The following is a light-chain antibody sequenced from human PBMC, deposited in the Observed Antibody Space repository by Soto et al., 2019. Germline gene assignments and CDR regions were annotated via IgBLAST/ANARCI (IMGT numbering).Light chain of an antibody. J-gene: IGLJ2*01. CDR3: SSYARANTRI. CDR1: SSDVGGYNY. CDR2: EVS. V-gene: IGLV2-14*01. Sequence: QSALTQPASVSGSPGQSITISCTGTSSDVGGYNYVSWYQQNPGKAPKLMIYEVSNRPSGVSNRFSGSKSANTASLTISGLQADDEADYYCSSYARANTRIFGGGTKVTVL.